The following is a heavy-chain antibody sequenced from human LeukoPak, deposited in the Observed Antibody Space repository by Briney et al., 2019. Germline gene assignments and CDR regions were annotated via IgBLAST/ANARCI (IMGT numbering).Heavy chain of an antibody. CDR1: GFTFSSYW. CDR3: ARAGGYASSWAY. V-gene: IGHV3-7*01. CDR2: IKQDGSEK. Sequence: QTGGSLRLSCAASGFTFSSYWMSWVRQAPGKGLEWVANIKQDGSEKNYVDSVKGRFTISRDNAKNSLDLQMHSLRAEDTAVYYCARAGGYASSWAYWGQGTLVTVSS. J-gene: IGHJ4*02. D-gene: IGHD5-12*01.